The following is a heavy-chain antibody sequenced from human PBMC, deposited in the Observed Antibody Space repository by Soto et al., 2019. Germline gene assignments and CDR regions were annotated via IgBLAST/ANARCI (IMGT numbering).Heavy chain of an antibody. V-gene: IGHV4-34*01. CDR2: INHSGST. D-gene: IGHD6-19*01. CDR1: GGSFSGYY. J-gene: IGHJ3*02. CDR3: ARVLGYSSGWSSNSSRHDALAI. Sequence: PSETLSLTCAVYGGSFSGYYWSWIRQPPGKGLEWIGEINHSGSTNYNPSLKSRVTISVDTSKNQFSLKLSSVTAADTAVYYCARVLGYSSGWSSNSSRHDALAIWGQGAMVTVSS.